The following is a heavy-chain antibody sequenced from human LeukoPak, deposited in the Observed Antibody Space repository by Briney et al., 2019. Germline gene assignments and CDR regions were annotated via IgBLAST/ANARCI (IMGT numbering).Heavy chain of an antibody. J-gene: IGHJ6*02. CDR1: GYTFTSYG. CDR3: ARVATMTLYYYYGMDV. V-gene: IGHV1-18*01. Sequence: WASVTVSCKASGYTFTSYGISWVRQAPGQGLEWMGWISAYNGNTNYAQKLQGRVTMTTDTSTSTAYMELRSLRSDDTAVYYCARVATMTLYYYYGMDVWGQGTTVTVSS. CDR2: ISAYNGNT. D-gene: IGHD1-26*01.